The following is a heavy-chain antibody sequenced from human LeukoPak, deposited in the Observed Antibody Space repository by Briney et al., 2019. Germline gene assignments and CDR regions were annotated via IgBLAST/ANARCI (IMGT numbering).Heavy chain of an antibody. CDR3: ARDSGRFRLDY. CDR2: ISGSGGST. D-gene: IGHD6-19*01. V-gene: IGHV3-23*01. Sequence: GGSLRLSCAASGFTFSSYSMNWVCQAPGKGLEWVSAISGSGGSTYYADSVKGRFTISRDNSKNTLYLQMNSLRVEDTAVYYCARDSGRFRLDYWGLGVLVTVSS. CDR1: GFTFSSYS. J-gene: IGHJ4*02.